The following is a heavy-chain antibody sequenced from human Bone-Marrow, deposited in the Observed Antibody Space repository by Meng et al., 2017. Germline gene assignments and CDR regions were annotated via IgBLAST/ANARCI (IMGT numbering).Heavy chain of an antibody. V-gene: IGHV3-30*04. Sequence: GGSLRLSCAASGFTFSSYAMHWVRQAPGKGLEWVAVISYDGSNKYYADSVKGRFTISRDNSKNTLYLQMNSLRAEDTAVYYCARDSGSYYFSYWDQGTLVTSPQ. J-gene: IGHJ4*02. CDR3: ARDSGSYYFSY. CDR2: ISYDGSNK. CDR1: GFTFSSYA. D-gene: IGHD1-26*01.